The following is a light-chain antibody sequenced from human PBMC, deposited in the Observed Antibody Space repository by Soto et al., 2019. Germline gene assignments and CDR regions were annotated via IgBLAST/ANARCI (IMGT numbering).Light chain of an antibody. V-gene: IGKV3-20*01. Sequence: ETVLTQSPGTLSLSPGERATLSCRASQSVSSSTYLAWYQQKPGQAPRLLMSGASNRATGIPDGFTGSGSGTDFTLTISRLEPEDFAVYYCQQYGSSPITFGQGTRLEIK. CDR1: QSVSSSTY. J-gene: IGKJ5*01. CDR3: QQYGSSPIT. CDR2: GAS.